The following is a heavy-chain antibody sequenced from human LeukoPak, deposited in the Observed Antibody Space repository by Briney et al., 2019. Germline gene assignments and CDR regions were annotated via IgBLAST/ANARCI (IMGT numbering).Heavy chain of an antibody. V-gene: IGHV3-21*01. Sequence: GGSLRLSCAASGFPFSTFGMNWVRQAPGKGLEWVSSISSTGSYIYYADSVKGRFTISRDNAKNSLYLQMNSLRVEDTAVYYCVKDSSSGSYFDYWGQGTLVTVSS. CDR3: VKDSSSGSYFDY. D-gene: IGHD3-10*01. CDR1: GFPFSTFG. CDR2: ISSTGSYI. J-gene: IGHJ4*02.